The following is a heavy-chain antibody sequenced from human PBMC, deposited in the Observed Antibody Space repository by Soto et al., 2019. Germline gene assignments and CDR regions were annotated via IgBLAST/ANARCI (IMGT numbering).Heavy chain of an antibody. Sequence: SETLSLTCAVYGGSFSGYYWSWIRQPPGKGLEWIGEINHSGSTNYNPSLKSRVTISVDTSKNQFSLKLSSVTAADTAVYYCARGDSMGRGVMSYYYYYGMDVWGQGTTVTVSS. CDR2: INHSGST. CDR1: GGSFSGYY. D-gene: IGHD3-10*01. J-gene: IGHJ6*02. CDR3: ARGDSMGRGVMSYYYYYGMDV. V-gene: IGHV4-34*01.